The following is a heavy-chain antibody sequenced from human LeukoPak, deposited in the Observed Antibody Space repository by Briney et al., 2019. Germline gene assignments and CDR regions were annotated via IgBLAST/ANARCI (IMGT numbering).Heavy chain of an antibody. Sequence: PGGSLRLSCAASGFTFSSYAMHWVRQAPGKGLEWVAVISYDGSDTYYADSVRGRFIISRDNSKNTLYLQMNSLRAEDTAVYYCAKDAYYDSTWGFDPWGQGTLVTVSS. CDR3: AKDAYYDSTWGFDP. CDR1: GFTFSSYA. J-gene: IGHJ5*02. V-gene: IGHV3-30*18. CDR2: ISYDGSDT. D-gene: IGHD3-22*01.